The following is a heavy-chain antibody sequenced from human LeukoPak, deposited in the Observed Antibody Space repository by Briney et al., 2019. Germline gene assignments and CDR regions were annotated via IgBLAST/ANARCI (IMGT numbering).Heavy chain of an antibody. CDR2: IYYTGNT. CDR1: GGSIRSYY. V-gene: IGHV4-59*08. CDR3: ARHECGGSCYPEDY. Sequence: SETLFLTCSVSGGSIRSYYWSWIRQPPGKGLEWIGYIYYTGNTNYNPSLESRVIISVDTSKNQFSLKLSSVTAADTAVYYCARHECGGSCYPEDYWGQGTLVTVSS. D-gene: IGHD2-15*01. J-gene: IGHJ4*02.